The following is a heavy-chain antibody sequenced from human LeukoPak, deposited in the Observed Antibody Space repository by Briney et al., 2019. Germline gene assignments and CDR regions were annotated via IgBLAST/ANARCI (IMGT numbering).Heavy chain of an antibody. V-gene: IGHV3-48*02. Sequence: GGSLRLSCAASGFTFSSYSMNWVRQAPGKGLEWVSYISSSSSTIYYADSVKGRFTISRDNAKNSLYLQMNSLRDEDTAVYYCARTNDYSNYYYYYMDVWGKGTTVTVSS. CDR2: ISSSSSTI. D-gene: IGHD4-11*01. J-gene: IGHJ6*03. CDR3: ARTNDYSNYYYYYMDV. CDR1: GFTFSSYS.